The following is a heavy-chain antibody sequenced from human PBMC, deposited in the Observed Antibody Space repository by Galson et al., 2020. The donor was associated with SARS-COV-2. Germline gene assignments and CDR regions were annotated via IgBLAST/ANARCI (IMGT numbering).Heavy chain of an antibody. V-gene: IGHV1-46*02. CDR2: IDPSGDDT. J-gene: IGHJ6*02. Sequence: ASVKVSCKASGYSFNTYYIHWVRQAPGQGLEWVGVIDPSGDDTTYAQNFQDRVSMTRDTSTSTVYMELSNLRSEDTAVYFCARSFGGPVGVRAPPPYDLDVWGQGSTVTVSS. CDR3: ARSFGGPVGVRAPPPYDLDV. CDR1: GYSFNTYY. D-gene: IGHD3-10*01.